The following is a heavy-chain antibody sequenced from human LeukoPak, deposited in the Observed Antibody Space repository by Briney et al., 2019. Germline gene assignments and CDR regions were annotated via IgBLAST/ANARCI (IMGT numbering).Heavy chain of an antibody. CDR2: ISGSGGST. V-gene: IGHV3-23*01. CDR3: AKLPFAAAQGWFDP. Sequence: GGSLRLSCAASGFTYSGYAMSWVRQDPGKGLEWVSAISGSGGSTYYADSVKGRFTISRDNSKNTLYLQMNSLRAEDTAVYYCAKLPFAAAQGWFDPWGQGTLVTFSS. D-gene: IGHD2-15*01. J-gene: IGHJ5*02. CDR1: GFTYSGYA.